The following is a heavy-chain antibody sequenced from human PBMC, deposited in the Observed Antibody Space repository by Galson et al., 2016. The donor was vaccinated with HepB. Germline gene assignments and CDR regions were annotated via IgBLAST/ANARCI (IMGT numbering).Heavy chain of an antibody. J-gene: IGHJ6*02. CDR1: GYVFANYA. CDR2: INPYSGVT. CDR3: ARGGVSSGGMDV. D-gene: IGHD3-10*01. Sequence: SVKVSCKASGYVFANYAISWVRQAPGQGLEWMGWINPYSGVTDSAPNLQGRVTMTTDTSTGIAYMELRSLRSDDTAVYFCARGGVSSGGMDVRGQGTTVTVSS. V-gene: IGHV1-18*01.